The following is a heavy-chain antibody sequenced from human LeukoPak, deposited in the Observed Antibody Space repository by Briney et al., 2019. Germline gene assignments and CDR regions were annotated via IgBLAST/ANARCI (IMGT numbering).Heavy chain of an antibody. CDR3: VRDRRDNGYIYYFDY. CDR1: GFTFNTYS. CDR2: ISGSSSTI. D-gene: IGHD4-17*01. J-gene: IGHJ4*02. Sequence: GGSLRLSCAASGFTFNTYSMNWVRQAPGKGLEWVSYISGSSSTIYYTDSVKGRFTISRDNAKNIVYLHMNSLRDEDTAVYYCVRDRRDNGYIYYFDYWGQGTLVTVSS. V-gene: IGHV3-48*02.